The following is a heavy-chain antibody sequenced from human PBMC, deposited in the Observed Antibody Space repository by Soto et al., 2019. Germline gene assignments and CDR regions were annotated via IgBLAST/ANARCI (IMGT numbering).Heavy chain of an antibody. J-gene: IGHJ4*02. CDR1: GFIFKMYW. V-gene: IGHV3-74*01. Sequence: GGSLRLSCAASGFIFKMYWMHWVRQSPGKGLVWISRIYNDGTYSDYADSVRGRFTTSRDNVNDTLYLQINNLRAEDSGLYYCTRGPRPISTGTGAYWGQGTQVTVSS. CDR3: TRGPRPISTGTGAY. D-gene: IGHD3-10*01. CDR2: IYNDGTYS.